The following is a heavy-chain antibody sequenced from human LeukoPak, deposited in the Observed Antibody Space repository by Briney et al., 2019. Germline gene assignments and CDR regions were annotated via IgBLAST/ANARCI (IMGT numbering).Heavy chain of an antibody. CDR3: ARRGANSGSYSHFDL. CDR1: GGSITSYY. CDR2: IYYSGST. V-gene: IGHV4-59*01. J-gene: IGHJ2*01. Sequence: SETLSLTCTVSGGSITSYYWSWIQQPPGKGLEWIGYIYYSGSTSYNPSLKSRVTISVDTSRNQFSLKLSSVTAADTAVYYCARRGANSGSYSHFDLWGRGTLVTVSS. D-gene: IGHD1-26*01.